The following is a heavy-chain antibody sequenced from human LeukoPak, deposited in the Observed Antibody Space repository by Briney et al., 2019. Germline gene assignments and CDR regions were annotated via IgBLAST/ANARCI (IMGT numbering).Heavy chain of an antibody. J-gene: IGHJ4*02. CDR2: ISYDGSNK. D-gene: IGHD3-10*01. V-gene: IGHV3-30-3*01. CDR1: GFTFNDYA. CDR3: ARDSRLLYYYGSGSLDY. Sequence: PGGSLRLSCAASGFTFNDYAMYWVRQAPGKGLEWVAVISYDGSNKYYADSVKGRFTVSRDNSKNTLHLQMNSLRAEDTAVYYCARDSRLLYYYGSGSLDYWGQGTLVTVSS.